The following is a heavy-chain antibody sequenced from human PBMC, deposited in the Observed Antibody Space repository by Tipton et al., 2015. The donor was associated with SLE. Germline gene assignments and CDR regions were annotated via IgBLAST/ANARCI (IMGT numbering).Heavy chain of an antibody. CDR1: GGTISSSSYY. D-gene: IGHD3-10*01. J-gene: IGHJ3*02. V-gene: IGHV4-39*07. Sequence: TLSLTCTVSGGTISSSSYYWGWIRQPPGKGLEWIGSIYYSGSTNYNPSLKSRVTISVDTSKNQFSLKLSSVTAAETAVYYCARLGVAEGIWGQGTMVTVSS. CDR3: ARLGVAEGI. CDR2: IYYSGST.